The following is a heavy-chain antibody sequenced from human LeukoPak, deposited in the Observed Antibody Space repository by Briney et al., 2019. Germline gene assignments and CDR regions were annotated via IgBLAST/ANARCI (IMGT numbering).Heavy chain of an antibody. Sequence: PGGSLRLSCAASGITFSSYAMSWVRQAPGKGLEWVSVSGSGGSTYYADSVKGRFAISRDTSKNTLYLQMNSLRAEDTAVYYCAKAGGSGSYFGVSAFDIWGQGTMVTVSS. CDR1: GITFSSYA. V-gene: IGHV3-23*01. D-gene: IGHD3-10*01. CDR3: AKAGGSGSYFGVSAFDI. J-gene: IGHJ3*02. CDR2: SGSGGST.